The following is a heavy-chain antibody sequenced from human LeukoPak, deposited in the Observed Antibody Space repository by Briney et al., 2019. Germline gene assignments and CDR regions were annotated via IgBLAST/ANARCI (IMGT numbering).Heavy chain of an antibody. CDR3: ARVKGRFGELSKYYFDY. D-gene: IGHD3-10*01. Sequence: SETLSLTCTVSGGSISSSSYYWGWIRQPPGKGLEWIGSIYYSGSTYYNPSLKSRVTISVDTSKNQFSLKLSSVTAADTAVYYCARVKGRFGELSKYYFDYWGQGTLVTVSS. J-gene: IGHJ4*02. CDR2: IYYSGST. CDR1: GGSISSSSYY. V-gene: IGHV4-39*07.